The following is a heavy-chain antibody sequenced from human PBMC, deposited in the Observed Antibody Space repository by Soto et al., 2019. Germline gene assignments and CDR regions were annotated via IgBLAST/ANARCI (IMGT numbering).Heavy chain of an antibody. Sequence: QVQLVESGGGVVQPGRSLRLSCAASGFSFTTYVMHWVRQAPGKGLEWVAVISHDGSYKYYGDAVKGRFTISRDTSKNAVYLEMNCLRAEDTAVYYCAKGLLAIVGTTLPRDAFKIWGQGTMVTVSS. CDR1: GFSFTTYV. V-gene: IGHV3-30*18. J-gene: IGHJ3*02. CDR3: AKGLLAIVGTTLPRDAFKI. D-gene: IGHD1-26*01. CDR2: ISHDGSYK.